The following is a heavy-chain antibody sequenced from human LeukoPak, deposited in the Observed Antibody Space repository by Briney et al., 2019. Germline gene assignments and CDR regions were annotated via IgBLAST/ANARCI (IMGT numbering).Heavy chain of an antibody. D-gene: IGHD5-12*01. CDR2: ISWNSASI. CDR3: AKDKAPLYSGYDWDLDF. Sequence: PGGSLRLSCAASGFTFHQYAIHWVRQVPGKGLEWVSGISWNSASIGYADSVKGRFTISRDNAKNSVHLQMNSLRAEDTALYYCAKDKAPLYSGYDWDLDFRGQGTLVTVSS. J-gene: IGHJ4*02. V-gene: IGHV3-9*01. CDR1: GFTFHQYA.